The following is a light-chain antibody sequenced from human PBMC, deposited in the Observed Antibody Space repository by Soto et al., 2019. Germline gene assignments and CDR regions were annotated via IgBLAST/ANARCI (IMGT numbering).Light chain of an antibody. V-gene: IGLV2-14*03. J-gene: IGLJ1*01. CDR2: DVT. CDR3: SSYTTSNTRQIV. CDR1: SSDVGGYNY. Sequence: QSALTQPASVSGSPGQSITISCTGTSSDVGGYNYVSWYQHHPGKAPKLILYDVTNRPSGVSNPFSGSKSGNTASLTISGLQPEDEADYYCSSYTTSNTRQIVFGTGTKLNVL.